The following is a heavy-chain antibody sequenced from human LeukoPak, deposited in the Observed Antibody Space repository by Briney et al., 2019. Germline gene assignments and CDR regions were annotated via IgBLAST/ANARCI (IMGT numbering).Heavy chain of an antibody. CDR1: GYTFTSYG. CDR3: AGLSSGVVTAAPDY. Sequence: GASVKVSCKASGYTFTSYGISWVRQAPGQGLEWMGWISAYNGNTSYAQKLQGRVTMTTDTSTSTAYMELRSLRSDDTAVYYCAGLSSGVVTAAPDYWGQGTLVTVSS. D-gene: IGHD4-23*01. J-gene: IGHJ4*02. V-gene: IGHV1-18*01. CDR2: ISAYNGNT.